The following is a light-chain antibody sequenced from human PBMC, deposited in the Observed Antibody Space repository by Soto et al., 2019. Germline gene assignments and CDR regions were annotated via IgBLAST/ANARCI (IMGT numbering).Light chain of an antibody. CDR2: AAS. Sequence: DIQMTQSPTSLSASVGDRVTITCRASQDIRNFVAWYQQKPGKAPKLLIYAASTLQSGVPSRFSGSGSGTDFTRTSNSLQPEDVATYSCQKYSSVPVFGPGTKVEIK. V-gene: IGKV1-27*01. CDR3: QKYSSVPV. CDR1: QDIRNF. J-gene: IGKJ3*01.